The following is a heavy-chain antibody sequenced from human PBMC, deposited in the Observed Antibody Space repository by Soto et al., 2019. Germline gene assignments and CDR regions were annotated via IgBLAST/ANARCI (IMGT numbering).Heavy chain of an antibody. CDR3: AREDPPLLN. J-gene: IGHJ4*02. CDR1: GYTFTSYG. Sequence: ASVKVSCKASGYTFTSYGISWVRQAPGQGLEWMGWISAYNGNTNYAQKLQGRVTMTTDTSTSTDYMELRSLRSDDTDVYYCAREDPPLLNWGQGTLVTVSS. V-gene: IGHV1-18*01. CDR2: ISAYNGNT.